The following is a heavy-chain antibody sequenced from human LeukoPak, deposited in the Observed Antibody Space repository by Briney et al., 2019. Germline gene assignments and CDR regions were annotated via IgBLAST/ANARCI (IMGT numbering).Heavy chain of an antibody. CDR1: GYKFTDYW. Sequence: GESLKISCKGSGYKFTDYWIAWVRQMSGKGLEWMGMIYPRDSDTRYSPSFQGHVTISADKSIATAYLQWRSLKASDTAMYYCARHIGLTTRYFDYWGQGTLVTVSS. V-gene: IGHV5-51*01. CDR3: ARHIGLTTRYFDY. D-gene: IGHD4/OR15-4a*01. J-gene: IGHJ4*02. CDR2: IYPRDSDT.